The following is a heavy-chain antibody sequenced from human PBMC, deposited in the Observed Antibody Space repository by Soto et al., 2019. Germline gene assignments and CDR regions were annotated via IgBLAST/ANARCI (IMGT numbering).Heavy chain of an antibody. J-gene: IGHJ4*02. Sequence: EVQQLESGGGLVQPGGSLRLSCAASGFTFSSYGMSWVRQAPGKGLEWVSAISGSGGSTYNADSVKGRFTIPRDNSKNTLYLQMNSLRAEDTAVYYCAKNEGYSSGWYLDWGQGTLVTVSS. CDR1: GFTFSSYG. CDR3: AKNEGYSSGWYLD. D-gene: IGHD6-19*01. CDR2: ISGSGGST. V-gene: IGHV3-23*01.